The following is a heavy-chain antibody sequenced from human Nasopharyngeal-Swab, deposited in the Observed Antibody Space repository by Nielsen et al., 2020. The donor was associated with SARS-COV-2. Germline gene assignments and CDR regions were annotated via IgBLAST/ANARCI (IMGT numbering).Heavy chain of an antibody. J-gene: IGHJ6*02. CDR1: GFTFSSYA. CDR2: ISSNGGGT. Sequence: GESLTISCSASGFTFSSYAMHWVRQAPGKGLEYVSAISSNGGGTYYADSVKGRFTISRDNSKNTLYLQMSSLRAEDTAVYYCVTGDIVATGDYYYGMDVWGQGTTVTVSS. CDR3: VTGDIVATGDYYYGMDV. V-gene: IGHV3-64D*06. D-gene: IGHD5-12*01.